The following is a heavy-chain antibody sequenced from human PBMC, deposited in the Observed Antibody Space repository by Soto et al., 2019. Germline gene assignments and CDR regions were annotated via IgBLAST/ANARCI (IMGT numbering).Heavy chain of an antibody. CDR1: GGSISSGGYY. D-gene: IGHD6-19*01. V-gene: IGHV4-61*08. Sequence: PSETLSLTCTVSGGSISSGGYYWSWIRQPPGKGLEWIGYIYYSGSTNYNPSLKSRVTISVDTSKNQFSLKLSSVTAADTAVYYCARVAIAVAGPSWFDPWGQGTLVTVSS. J-gene: IGHJ5*02. CDR3: ARVAIAVAGPSWFDP. CDR2: IYYSGST.